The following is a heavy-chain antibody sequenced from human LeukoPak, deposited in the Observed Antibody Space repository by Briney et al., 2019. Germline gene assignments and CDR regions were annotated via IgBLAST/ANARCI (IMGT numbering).Heavy chain of an antibody. V-gene: IGHV3-23*01. CDR2: ISGSGGST. D-gene: IGHD3-3*01. CDR1: GFTFSSYA. Sequence: PGGSLRLSCAASGFTFSSYAMSWVRQAPGKGLEWVSAISGSGGSTYYADSVKGRFTISRDNSKNTLYLQMNSLRAEDTAVYYCARDWNTALILEWSLFDYWGQGTLVTVSS. CDR3: ARDWNTALILEWSLFDY. J-gene: IGHJ4*02.